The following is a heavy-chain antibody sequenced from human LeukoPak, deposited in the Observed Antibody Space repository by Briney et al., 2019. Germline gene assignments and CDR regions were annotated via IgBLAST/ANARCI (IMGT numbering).Heavy chain of an antibody. J-gene: IGHJ4*02. CDR3: AREDCSGGACTNFDY. D-gene: IGHD2-15*01. CDR2: INPGGST. Sequence: SETLSLTCAVYGGTFSGYYWSWIRQPPGKGLEWIREINPGGSTNYNPSLESRLTISVDPSKNQFSLNLTSVTAADTAIYYCAREDCSGGACTNFDYWGQGTLVTVSS. V-gene: IGHV4-34*01. CDR1: GGTFSGYY.